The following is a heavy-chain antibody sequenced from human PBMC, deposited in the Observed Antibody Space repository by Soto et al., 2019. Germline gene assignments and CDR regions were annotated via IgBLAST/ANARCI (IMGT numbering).Heavy chain of an antibody. Sequence: SSETLSLTCTVSGGSISSYYWSWIRQPPGKGLEWIGYIYYSGSTNYNPSLKSRVTISVDTSKNQFSLKLSSVTAADTAVYYCARGIAVAGDFDYWGQGTLVTVSS. V-gene: IGHV4-59*01. CDR1: GGSISSYY. CDR3: ARGIAVAGDFDY. CDR2: IYYSGST. J-gene: IGHJ4*02. D-gene: IGHD6-19*01.